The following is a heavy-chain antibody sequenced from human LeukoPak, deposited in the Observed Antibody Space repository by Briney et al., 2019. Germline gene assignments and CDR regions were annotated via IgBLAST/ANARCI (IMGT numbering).Heavy chain of an antibody. CDR1: GFTFSSYA. D-gene: IGHD5-18*01. CDR2: ISGSGDNT. Sequence: PGGSLRLSCAASGFTFSSYAMNWVRQAPGKGLEWVSVISGSGDNTYYGDSVKGRFTISRGNSKNTLYLQMNSLRAEDTAVYYCAKERTDTRYDQYFDYWGQGTLVTVSS. J-gene: IGHJ4*02. CDR3: AKERTDTRYDQYFDY. V-gene: IGHV3-23*01.